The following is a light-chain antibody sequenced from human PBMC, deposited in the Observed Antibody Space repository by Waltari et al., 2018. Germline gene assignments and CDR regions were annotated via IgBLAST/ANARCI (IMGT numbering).Light chain of an antibody. V-gene: IGKV3-20*01. Sequence: EIVLTQTPGTLSLSPGEGATLSCRASQSVSSIYLAWYQQKPGRAPRLLIYGASNRATGIPDRFSGSGSVTDFSLTISSLEPEDFAVYYCQQYGTSPPMYTFGQGTNLEIK. CDR2: GAS. J-gene: IGKJ2*01. CDR3: QQYGTSPPMYT. CDR1: QSVSSIY.